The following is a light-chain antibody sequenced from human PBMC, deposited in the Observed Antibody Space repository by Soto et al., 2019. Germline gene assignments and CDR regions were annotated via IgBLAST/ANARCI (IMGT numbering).Light chain of an antibody. CDR1: QSISTW. CDR3: QQYNYHPWT. Sequence: DIQMTQSPSTLSASVGDRVILTCRASQSISTWLAWYQQTPGKAPKLLIYKASSLQAGAPSRFSGSGSGTEFTLTISSLEPDDCATYYCQQYNYHPWTFGQGTKVDIK. J-gene: IGKJ1*01. V-gene: IGKV1-5*03. CDR2: KAS.